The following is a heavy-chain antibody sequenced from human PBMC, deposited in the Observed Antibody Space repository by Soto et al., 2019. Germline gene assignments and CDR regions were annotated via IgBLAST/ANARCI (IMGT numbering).Heavy chain of an antibody. CDR3: AASVVRADYGMDV. D-gene: IGHD3-10*01. Sequence: GASVKVSCKASGFTFTSSAVQWVRQARGQRLEWIGWIVVGSGNTNYAQKFQERVTITRDMSTSTAYMELSSLRSEGTAVYYCAASVVRADYGMDVWGQGTTVTVSS. CDR2: IVVGSGNT. CDR1: GFTFTSSA. V-gene: IGHV1-58*01. J-gene: IGHJ6*02.